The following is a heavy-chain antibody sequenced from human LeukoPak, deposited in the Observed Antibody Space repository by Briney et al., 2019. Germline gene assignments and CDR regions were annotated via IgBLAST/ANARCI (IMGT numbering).Heavy chain of an antibody. CDR1: GGSISSYY. D-gene: IGHD3-10*01. J-gene: IGHJ4*02. CDR3: AREARGITDY. V-gene: IGHV4-59*01. CDR2: IYYSGST. Sequence: PSETLSLTCTVSGGSISSYYWSWIRQPPGEGLEWIGYIYYSGSTNYNPSLKSRVTISVDTSKNQFSLKLSSVTAADTAVYYCAREARGITDYWGQGTLVTVSS.